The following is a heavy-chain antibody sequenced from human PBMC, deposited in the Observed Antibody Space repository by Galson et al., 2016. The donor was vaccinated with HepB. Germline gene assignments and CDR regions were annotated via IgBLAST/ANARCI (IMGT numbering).Heavy chain of an antibody. CDR2: IRTRAKNYAT. CDR1: GFTFSGYA. V-gene: IGHV3-73*01. Sequence: SLRLSCAASGFTFSGYAIHWVRQASGKGLEWVGRIRTRAKNYATAYGVSVEGRFTLSRDDSKDTAYLQMNSLKTEDTAVYFCARHDDQYSGSSYRGPWGQGTLVTVSS. D-gene: IGHD6-6*01. CDR3: ARHDDQYSGSSYRGP. J-gene: IGHJ5*02.